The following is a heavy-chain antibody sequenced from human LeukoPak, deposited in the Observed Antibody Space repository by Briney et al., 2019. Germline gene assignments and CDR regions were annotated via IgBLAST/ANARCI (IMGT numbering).Heavy chain of an antibody. CDR1: GFTFSSYS. J-gene: IGHJ5*02. D-gene: IGHD6-13*01. Sequence: GGSLRLSCAASGFTFSSYSMNWVRQAPGKGLEWVSYISSSSSTIYYADSVKGRFTISRDNAKNSLYLQMNSLRAEDTAVYYCARSRFTAAAGRRSNWFDPWGQGTLVTVSS. CDR2: ISSSSSTI. V-gene: IGHV3-48*01. CDR3: ARSRFTAAAGRRSNWFDP.